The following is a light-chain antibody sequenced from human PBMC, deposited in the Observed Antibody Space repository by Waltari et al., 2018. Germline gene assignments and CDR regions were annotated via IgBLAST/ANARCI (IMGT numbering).Light chain of an antibody. J-gene: IGLJ7*01. Sequence: QSALTQPASVSGSPGQSITISCTGSSSDVGGYNLASWYQQHPGKAPKLMIYEVSNRPSGVPNRFSGSKSANTASLTISGLQAEDEADYYCCSYAGSRTVVFGGGTQLTVL. V-gene: IGLV2-23*02. CDR2: EVS. CDR3: CSYAGSRTVV. CDR1: SSDVGGYNL.